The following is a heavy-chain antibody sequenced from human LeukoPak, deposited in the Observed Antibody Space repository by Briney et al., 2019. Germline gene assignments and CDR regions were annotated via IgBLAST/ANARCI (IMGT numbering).Heavy chain of an antibody. CDR2: ISNSGTT. Sequence: PSETLSLTCTVAGGSINAYYWTWIRQARGKGPEWLGYISNSGTTDYNPSLKSRVTMSVDTSKNEFSLKVTSVTAADTAMYYCARVLRGAVTSNCFDPWGQGTLVTVSS. CDR1: GGSINAYY. V-gene: IGHV4-59*01. CDR3: ARVLRGAVTSNCFDP. D-gene: IGHD4-17*01. J-gene: IGHJ5*02.